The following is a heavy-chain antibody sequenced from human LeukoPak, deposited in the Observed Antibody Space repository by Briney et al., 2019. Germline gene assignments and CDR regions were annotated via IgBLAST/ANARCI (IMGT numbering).Heavy chain of an antibody. V-gene: IGHV3-30*18. CDR1: GFTFSTSG. CDR2: TSYDGSDE. CDR3: AKDNYHATSGTFDY. J-gene: IGHJ4*02. Sequence: PGGSLRLSCAASGFTFSTSGMHWVRQAPGKGLEWVALTSYDGSDEYYEDSVKGRFTISRDNSKNTVYLQMNRLRAEDTAVYYCAKDNYHATSGTFDYWGQGTLVTVSS. D-gene: IGHD1-1*01.